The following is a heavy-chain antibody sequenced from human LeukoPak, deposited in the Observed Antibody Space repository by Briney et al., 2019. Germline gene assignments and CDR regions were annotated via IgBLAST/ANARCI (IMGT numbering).Heavy chain of an antibody. D-gene: IGHD4-17*01. CDR3: ARGRGGTVTTNLNWFDP. CDR2: INPNSGGT. CDR1: GYTFTGYY. J-gene: IGHJ5*02. V-gene: IGHV1-2*02. Sequence: ASVKVSCKASGYTFTGYYMHWVRQAPGQGLEWMGWINPNSGGTNYAQKFQGRGTMTRDTSISTAYMELSRLRSDDTAVYYCARGRGGTVTTNLNWFDPWGQGTLVTVSS.